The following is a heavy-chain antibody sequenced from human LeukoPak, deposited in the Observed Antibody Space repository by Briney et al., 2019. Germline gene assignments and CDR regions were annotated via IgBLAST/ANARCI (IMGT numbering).Heavy chain of an antibody. CDR2: IYYSGST. D-gene: IGHD3-10*01. CDR3: ARDGRG. Sequence: SETLSLTCTVSGGSISSYYWSWIRQPPGKGLEWIGYIYYSGSTNYNPSLKSRVTISVDTSKNQFSLKLSSVTAADTAVYYCARDGRGWGQGTLVTVSS. CDR1: GGSISSYY. J-gene: IGHJ4*02. V-gene: IGHV4-59*12.